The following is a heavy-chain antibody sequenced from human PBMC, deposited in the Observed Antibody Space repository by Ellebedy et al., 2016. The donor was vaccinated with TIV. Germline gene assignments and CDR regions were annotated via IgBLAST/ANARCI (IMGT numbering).Heavy chain of an antibody. J-gene: IGHJ6*03. V-gene: IGHV3-13*01. Sequence: PGGSLRLSCAASGFTFSSYDMHWVRQATGKGLEWVSAIGTAGDTYYPGSVKGRFTISRENAKNSLYLQMNSLRAGDTAVYYCARLGLLYLYQLLLFVKYYYYYMDVWGKGTTVTVSS. CDR2: IGTAGDT. CDR3: ARLGLLYLYQLLLFVKYYYYYMDV. CDR1: GFTFSSYD. D-gene: IGHD2-2*01.